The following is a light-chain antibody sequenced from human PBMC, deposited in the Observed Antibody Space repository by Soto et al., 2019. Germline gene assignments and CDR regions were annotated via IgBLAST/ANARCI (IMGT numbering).Light chain of an antibody. CDR1: QSVSSSN. J-gene: IGKJ1*01. CDR3: QQYGSTPRT. V-gene: IGKV3-20*01. Sequence: EIVLTQSPGTLSLSPGERATLSCRASQSVSSSNLAWYQQKPCQAPRLLIYGASSRATGIPDRFSGSGSGHDFTLTISRLESEDFAVYYCQQYGSTPRTFGQGTTAEIK. CDR2: GAS.